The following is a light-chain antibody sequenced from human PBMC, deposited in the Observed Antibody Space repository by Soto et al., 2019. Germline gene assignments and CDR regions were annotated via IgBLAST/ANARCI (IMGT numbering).Light chain of an antibody. CDR3: QSYDSSLRGV. J-gene: IGLJ2*01. Sequence: QSVLTQPPSVSGAPGQRVTISCTGSSSNIGAGYDVHWYQQLPGTAPKLLIYGNSNRPSGVPDRFSGSKSGTSASLAITGIKAEDEADYYCQSYDSSLRGVFGGGTKLTVL. CDR2: GNS. CDR1: SSNIGAGYD. V-gene: IGLV1-40*01.